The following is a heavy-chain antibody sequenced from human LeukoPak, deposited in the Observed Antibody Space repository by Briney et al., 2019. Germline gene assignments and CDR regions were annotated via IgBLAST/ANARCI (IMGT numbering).Heavy chain of an antibody. CDR1: GFTFSDYY. CDR3: ASPHGGNPPDAFDI. D-gene: IGHD4-23*01. V-gene: IGHV3-11*04. CDR2: VSTGSSTT. J-gene: IGHJ3*02. Sequence: GGSLRLSCAASGFTFSDYYMSWIRQAPGKAREWVSYVSTGSSTTYYADSVKGPFTVTRDNGRRSLYLHMNSLRAEDTAMYYYASPHGGNPPDAFDIWGQGTMVTVSS.